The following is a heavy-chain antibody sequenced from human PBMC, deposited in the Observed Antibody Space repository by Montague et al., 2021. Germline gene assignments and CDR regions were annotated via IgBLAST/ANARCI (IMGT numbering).Heavy chain of an antibody. V-gene: IGHV4-59*01. J-gene: IGHJ3*01. CDR1: GDSMNTNK. Sequence: SETLSLTCTVSGDSMNTNKWNWIRQPPGQGLEWIGYIYSSGNTNXTPSLKSRVTISVDTSRNQFSLEVSSVTAADTAMYYCAREWSGFDFWGHGTMVTVSS. D-gene: IGHD1-26*01. CDR3: AREWSGFDF. CDR2: IYSSGNT.